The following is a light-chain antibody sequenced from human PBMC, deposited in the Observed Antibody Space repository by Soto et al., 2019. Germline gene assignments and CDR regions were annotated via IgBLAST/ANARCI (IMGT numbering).Light chain of an antibody. CDR2: GAS. CDR1: QTVNSN. V-gene: IGKV3-15*01. J-gene: IGKJ1*01. Sequence: EIVMTQSPVTLSVSPGETANLSCRASQTVNSNLAWYQQKPGRSPRLLLSGASTRATGIPARFSGSGSGTEFTLTISRLQSEDLAVYYCQQYNDWPRTFGQGTKVEIK. CDR3: QQYNDWPRT.